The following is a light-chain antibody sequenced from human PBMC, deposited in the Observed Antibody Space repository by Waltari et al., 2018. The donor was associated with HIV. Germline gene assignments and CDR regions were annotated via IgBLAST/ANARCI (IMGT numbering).Light chain of an antibody. J-gene: IGLJ2*01. CDR1: NSNIGTTY. CDR2: DSN. CDR3: GTWESSLSAEV. Sequence: QSVLTHPPPVYAAPGPKVAISCSGGNSNIGTTYVSSYPQLPGTAPILLIHDSNKRPSGIPDRFSGSKSGASATLDITGLQTGDEADYYCGTWESSLSAEVFGGGTKLAVL. V-gene: IGLV1-51*01.